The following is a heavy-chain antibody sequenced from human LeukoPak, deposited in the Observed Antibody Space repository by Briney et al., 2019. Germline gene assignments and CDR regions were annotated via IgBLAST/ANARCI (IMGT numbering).Heavy chain of an antibody. D-gene: IGHD2-2*01. CDR3: ARDLLYFSSTSCYARWFDP. J-gene: IGHJ5*02. V-gene: IGHV3-7*01. CDR2: IKKDGSEK. Sequence: PGGSLRLSCAASGFTFSSYWMSWVRQAPGKGGEWVAIIKKDGSEKYYVDSVKGRFTIYKEKAKNTLYMQMNRLRAEERAVFYCARDLLYFSSTSCYARWFDPWGQGTLVTVSS. CDR1: GFTFSSYW.